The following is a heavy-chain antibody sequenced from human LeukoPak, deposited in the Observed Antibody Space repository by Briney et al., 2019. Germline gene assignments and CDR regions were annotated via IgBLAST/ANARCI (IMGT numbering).Heavy chain of an antibody. V-gene: IGHV3-48*03. CDR3: ATTSIAAAVPGCFDY. CDR2: ISSSGKTI. CDR1: GFTFIKYA. D-gene: IGHD6-13*01. J-gene: IGHJ4*02. Sequence: GGSLRLSCAASGFTFIKYAMNWVRQAPGKGLEWVSYISSSGKTIYYADSTKGRFTVSRDNAKNSLYLQMNSLRAEDTAVYYCATTSIAAAVPGCFDYWGQGTLVTVFS.